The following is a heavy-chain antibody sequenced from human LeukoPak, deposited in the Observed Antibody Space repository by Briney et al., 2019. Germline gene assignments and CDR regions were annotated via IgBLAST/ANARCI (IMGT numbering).Heavy chain of an antibody. CDR3: ALLWFGAKYDY. Sequence: SETLSLTCAVYGGSFSGYYWSWIRQPPGKGLEWIGEINHSGSTNYNPSLKSRVTISVDTSKNQFSLKLSSVTAADTAVYYRALLWFGAKYDYWGQGTLVTVSS. CDR1: GGSFSGYY. J-gene: IGHJ4*02. V-gene: IGHV4-34*01. CDR2: INHSGST. D-gene: IGHD3-10*01.